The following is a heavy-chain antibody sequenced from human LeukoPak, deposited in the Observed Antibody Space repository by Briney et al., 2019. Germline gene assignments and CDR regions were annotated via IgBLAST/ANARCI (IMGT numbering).Heavy chain of an antibody. CDR2: IYSGGST. J-gene: IGHJ4*02. V-gene: IGHV3-66*02. CDR1: GFTVSSNY. D-gene: IGHD3-22*01. CDR3: ASEMTDYYVSSGHGVFDY. Sequence: PGGSLRLSCAASGFTVSSNYMSWVRQAPGKGLEWVSVIYSGGSTYYADSVKGRFTISRDNSKNTLYLQMNSLRAEDTAVYYCASEMTDYYVSSGHGVFDYWGQGTLVTVSS.